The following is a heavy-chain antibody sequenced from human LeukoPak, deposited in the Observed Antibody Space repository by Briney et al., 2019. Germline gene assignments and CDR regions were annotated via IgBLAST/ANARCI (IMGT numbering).Heavy chain of an antibody. J-gene: IGHJ4*02. Sequence: SVKVSCKASGGTFSSYAISWVRQAPGQGLEWMGGIIPIFGTANYAQKFQGRVTMTRDTSFSTAYMELSRLSSDDTALYYCARERLGGSYYRPVDYWGQGTLVTVSS. D-gene: IGHD1-26*01. CDR3: ARERLGGSYYRPVDY. CDR1: GGTFSSYA. CDR2: IIPIFGTA. V-gene: IGHV1-69*05.